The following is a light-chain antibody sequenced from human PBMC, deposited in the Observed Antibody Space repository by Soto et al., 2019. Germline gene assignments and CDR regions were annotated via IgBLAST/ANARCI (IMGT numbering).Light chain of an antibody. CDR1: SSDVGGYNY. CDR2: DVS. CDR3: SSYTSTCSLYV. J-gene: IGLJ1*01. V-gene: IGLV2-14*01. Sequence: QSALTQPASVSGSPGQSITISCTGTSSDVGGYNYVSWYQQHPGKDPKLMIYDVSNRPSGVSNRYCGSKSGNTASLTISGLQAEDEADYFCSSYTSTCSLYVFGTGTKVTVL.